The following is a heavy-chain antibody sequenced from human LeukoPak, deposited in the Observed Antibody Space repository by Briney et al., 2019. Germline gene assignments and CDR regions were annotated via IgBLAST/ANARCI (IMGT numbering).Heavy chain of an antibody. D-gene: IGHD1-14*01. CDR1: GFAFHNYY. CDR3: TRDRNPDNWHEFDS. CDR2: IKEDGSER. J-gene: IGHJ4*02. V-gene: IGHV3-7*01. Sequence: GGSLRLSCAASGFAFHNYYMSWVRQAPGKGLEWVAIIKEDGSERDYVDSVKGRFTISRDNAKSSLYLQMNSLRADDTAVYYYTRDRNPDNWHEFDSWGQGALVTVSS.